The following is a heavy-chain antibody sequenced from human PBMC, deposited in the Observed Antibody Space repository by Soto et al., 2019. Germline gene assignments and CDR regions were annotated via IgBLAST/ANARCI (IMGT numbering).Heavy chain of an antibody. CDR2: INHSGST. CDR3: ARVREHSELEPMVYYYGMDV. V-gene: IGHV4-34*01. D-gene: IGHD1-1*01. J-gene: IGHJ6*02. Sequence: KPSETLSLTCAVYGGSFSGYYWSWIRQPPGKGLEWIGEINHSGSTNYNPSLKSRVTISVDTSKNQFSLKLSSVTAADTAVYYCARVREHSELEPMVYYYGMDVWGQGTTVTVSS. CDR1: GGSFSGYY.